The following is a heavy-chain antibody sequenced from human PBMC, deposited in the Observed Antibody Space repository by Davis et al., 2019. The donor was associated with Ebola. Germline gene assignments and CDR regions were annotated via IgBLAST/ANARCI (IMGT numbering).Heavy chain of an antibody. CDR2: IRSKANSYAT. D-gene: IGHD4-17*01. V-gene: IGHV3-73*01. CDR3: TTTTTRIDY. Sequence: GESLKISCAASGFTFSGPAMHWVRQASGKGLEWVGRIRSKANSYATAYAASVKGRFTISRDDSKNTAYLQMNSLKTEDTAVYYCTTTTTRIDYWGQGTLVTVSS. CDR1: GFTFSGPA. J-gene: IGHJ4*02.